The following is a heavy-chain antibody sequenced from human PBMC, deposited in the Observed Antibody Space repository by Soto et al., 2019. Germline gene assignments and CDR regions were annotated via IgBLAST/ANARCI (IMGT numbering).Heavy chain of an antibody. CDR2: IIPIFGTA. CDR3: ARLYSSSWYTGDAFDI. D-gene: IGHD6-13*01. CDR1: GGTFSSYA. J-gene: IGHJ3*02. Sequence: SVKVSCKASGGTFSSYAISWVRQAPGQGLEWMGGIIPIFGTANYAQKFQGRVTITADESTSTAYMELSSLRSEDTAVYYCARLYSSSWYTGDAFDIWGQGTMVTVSS. V-gene: IGHV1-69*13.